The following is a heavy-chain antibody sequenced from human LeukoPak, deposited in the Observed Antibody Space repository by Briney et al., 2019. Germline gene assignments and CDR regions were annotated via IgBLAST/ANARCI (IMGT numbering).Heavy chain of an antibody. Sequence: ASVKVSCKASGYTFTSYDISWVRQAPGQGLEWMGWISAYNGNTNYAQKLQGRVTMTTDTSTSTAYMELRSLRSDDTAVYYCARKYYDFWSGYSLLDYYGMDVWGQGTTVTVSS. CDR1: GYTFTSYD. CDR3: ARKYYDFWSGYSLLDYYGMDV. CDR2: ISAYNGNT. V-gene: IGHV1-18*01. D-gene: IGHD3-3*01. J-gene: IGHJ6*02.